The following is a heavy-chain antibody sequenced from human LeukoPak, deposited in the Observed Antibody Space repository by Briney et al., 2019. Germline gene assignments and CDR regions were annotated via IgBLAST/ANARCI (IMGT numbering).Heavy chain of an antibody. D-gene: IGHD3-10*02. CDR3: ARGPVEAVFGVSTED. J-gene: IGHJ6*02. CDR2: MNPNSGNT. Sequence: ASVKVSCKASGYTFTNYTINWVRLAPGQGLEWMGWMNPNSGNTGYAQKFQGRVSMTRDTSISTAYMELSSLRSEDTAVYYCARGPVEAVFGVSTEDWGQGTTVTVSS. V-gene: IGHV1-8*02. CDR1: GYTFTNYT.